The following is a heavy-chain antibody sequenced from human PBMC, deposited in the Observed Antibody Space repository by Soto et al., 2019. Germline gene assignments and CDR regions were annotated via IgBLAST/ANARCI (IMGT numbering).Heavy chain of an antibody. V-gene: IGHV1-46*01. CDR1: VPSYY. CDR3: ARDQDGSGTYYFNWFDP. D-gene: IGHD3-10*01. Sequence: VPSYYMHWVRQAPGQGLEWMGIINPSGGSTSYAQKFQGRLTLTRDTSTSTIYMELSSLNSEDTAVYYCARDQDGSGTYYFNWFDPWGQGTLVTVSS. J-gene: IGHJ5*02. CDR2: INPSGGST.